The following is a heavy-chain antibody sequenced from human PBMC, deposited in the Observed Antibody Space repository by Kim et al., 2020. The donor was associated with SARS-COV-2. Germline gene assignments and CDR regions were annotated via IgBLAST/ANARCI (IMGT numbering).Heavy chain of an antibody. D-gene: IGHD3-16*02. CDR2: ISGSGGST. J-gene: IGHJ4*02. V-gene: IGHV3-23*01. Sequence: GGSLRLSCAASGFTFSSYAMSWVRQAPGKGLEWVSAISGSGGSTYYADSVKGRFTISRDNSKNTLYLQMNSLRAEDTAVYYCANSYDYVWGSYRTLDYWGQGTLVTVSS. CDR3: ANSYDYVWGSYRTLDY. CDR1: GFTFSSYA.